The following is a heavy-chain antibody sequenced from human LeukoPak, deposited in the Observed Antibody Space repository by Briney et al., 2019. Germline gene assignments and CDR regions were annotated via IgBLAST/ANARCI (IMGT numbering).Heavy chain of an antibody. CDR3: ARHPVGPGGLDV. V-gene: IGHV4-59*08. CDR2: VSYSGAA. J-gene: IGHJ6*02. CDR1: RGSVKTYS. Sequence: SETLSLTCTVSRGSVKTYSWSWVRQPPGKGLEWIGYVSYSGAANYNPSLKSRVTISVDTSKNQFSLKLSSVTATDTAVYYCARHPVGPGGLDVWGQGTTVTVSS.